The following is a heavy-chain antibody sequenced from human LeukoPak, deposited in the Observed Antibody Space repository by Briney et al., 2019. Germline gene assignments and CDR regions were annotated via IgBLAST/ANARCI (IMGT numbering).Heavy chain of an antibody. J-gene: IGHJ5*02. CDR2: INHSGST. CDR3: VKDGSGSYYNWFDP. V-gene: IGHV4-34*01. Sequence: PSETLSLTCAVYGGSFSGYYWSWIRQPPGKGLEWIGEINHSGSTNYNPSLKSRVTISVDTSKNQFSLKLSSVTAADTAVYYCVKDGSGSYYNWFDPWGQGTLVTVSS. CDR1: GGSFSGYY. D-gene: IGHD1-26*01.